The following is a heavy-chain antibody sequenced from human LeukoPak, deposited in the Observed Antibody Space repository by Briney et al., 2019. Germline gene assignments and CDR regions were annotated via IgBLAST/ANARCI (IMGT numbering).Heavy chain of an antibody. CDR3: ARDSPRYYDSSGALDY. D-gene: IGHD3-22*01. CDR2: ISSSSSYI. J-gene: IGHJ4*02. CDR1: GFTFSSNS. V-gene: IGHV3-21*01. Sequence: GGSLRLSCAASGFTFSSNSMNWVRQAPGKGLEWVSSISSSSSYIYYADSVKGRFTISRDNAKNSLYLQMNSLRAEDTAVYYCARDSPRYYDSSGALDYWGQGTLVTVSS.